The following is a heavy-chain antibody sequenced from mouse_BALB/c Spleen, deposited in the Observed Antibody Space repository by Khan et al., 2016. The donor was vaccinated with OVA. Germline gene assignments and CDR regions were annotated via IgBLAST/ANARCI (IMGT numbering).Heavy chain of an antibody. CDR3: ARTARIKY. CDR1: GYSITSDYA. D-gene: IGHD1-2*01. Sequence: EVQLQESGPGLVKPSQSLSLTCTVTGYSITSDYAWNWIRQFPGNKLEWMGYISYSGSTNYNPALKSRISITRDTSKNQFFLQLNSVTTEDTATYYCARTARIKYWGQGTTLTVSS. J-gene: IGHJ2*01. CDR2: ISYSGST. V-gene: IGHV3-2*02.